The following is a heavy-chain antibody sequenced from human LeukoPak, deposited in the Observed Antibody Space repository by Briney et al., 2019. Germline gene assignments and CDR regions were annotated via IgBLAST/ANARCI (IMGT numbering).Heavy chain of an antibody. J-gene: IGHJ6*03. CDR1: GGSFSGYY. CDR2: INHSGST. Sequence: TSETLSLTCAVYGGSFSGYYWSWIRQPPGKGLEWIGEINHSGSTNYNPSLKSRVTISVDSSKNQFSLKLSSVTAADTAVYYCARLSGNYYDSSGYYGYYYYYYMDVWGKGTTVTVSS. V-gene: IGHV4-34*01. CDR3: ARLSGNYYDSSGYYGYYYYYYMDV. D-gene: IGHD3-22*01.